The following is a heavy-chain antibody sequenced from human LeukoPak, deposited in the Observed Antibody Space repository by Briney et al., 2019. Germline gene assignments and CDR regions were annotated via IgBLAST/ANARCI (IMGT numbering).Heavy chain of an antibody. Sequence: GGSLRLSCAVSGITLSNYGMSWVRQVPGKGLEWVAGISGSGGSTNYAASVKGRFTISRDNRKNILFLQMNSLRAEDTAVYFCAKRGVVIRVILVGFHKEAYYFDSWGQGVLVTVSS. CDR1: GITLSNYG. J-gene: IGHJ4*02. V-gene: IGHV3-23*01. CDR3: AKRGVVIRVILVGFHKEAYYFDS. CDR2: ISGSGGST. D-gene: IGHD3-10*01.